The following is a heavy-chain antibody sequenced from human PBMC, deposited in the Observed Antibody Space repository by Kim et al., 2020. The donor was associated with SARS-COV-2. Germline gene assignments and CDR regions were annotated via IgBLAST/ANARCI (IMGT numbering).Heavy chain of an antibody. CDR3: AKESGSGSYYAWTYYYYGMDV. D-gene: IGHD3-10*01. CDR1: GFTLSSYG. CDR2: ISYDGSNK. J-gene: IGHJ6*02. V-gene: IGHV3-30*18. Sequence: GGSLRLSCAASGFTLSSYGMHWVRQAPGKGLEWVAVISYDGSNKYYADSVKGRFTISRDNSKNTLYLQMNSLRAEDTAVYYCAKESGSGSYYAWTYYYYGMDVWCQGTTVTVSS.